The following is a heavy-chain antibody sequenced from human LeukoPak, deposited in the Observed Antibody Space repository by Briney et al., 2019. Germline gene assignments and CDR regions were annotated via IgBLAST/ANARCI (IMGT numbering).Heavy chain of an antibody. Sequence: ASVKVSCKASGGTFSSYAISWMRQAPGQGLEWMGWISAYNGNTNYAQKLQGRVTMTTDTSTSTAYMELRSLRSDDTAVYYCARGGSGYAGAYAFDIWGQGTMVTVSS. D-gene: IGHD5-12*01. CDR2: ISAYNGNT. V-gene: IGHV1-18*01. J-gene: IGHJ3*02. CDR1: GGTFSSYA. CDR3: ARGGSGYAGAYAFDI.